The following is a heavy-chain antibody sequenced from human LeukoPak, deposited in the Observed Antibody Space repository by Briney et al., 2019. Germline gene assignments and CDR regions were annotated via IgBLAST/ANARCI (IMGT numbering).Heavy chain of an antibody. J-gene: IGHJ3*02. D-gene: IGHD1-26*01. V-gene: IGHV3-30*02. CDR1: GFTFSSYG. Sequence: PGGSLRLSCAASGFTFSSYGMHWVRQAPGKGLEWVAFIRYDGSNKYYADSVKGRFTISRDNSKNTLYLQMNSLRAEDTAVYYCAKCRGSYSGAFDIWGQGTMVTVSS. CDR2: IRYDGSNK. CDR3: AKCRGSYSGAFDI.